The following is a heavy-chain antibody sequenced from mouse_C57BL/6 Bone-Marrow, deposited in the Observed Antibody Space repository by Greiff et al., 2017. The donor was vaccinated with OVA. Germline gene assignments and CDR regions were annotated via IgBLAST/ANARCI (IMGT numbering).Heavy chain of an antibody. V-gene: IGHV1-55*01. Sequence: VQLQQPGAELVKPGASVKMSCKASGYTFTSYWITWVKQRPGQGLEWIGDIYPGSGSTNYNEKFKGKATLTVDTSSSTAYMLLSSLTSEDAAVYYCYDGYYDYWGQGTTLTVSS. CDR3: YDGYYDY. D-gene: IGHD2-3*01. CDR1: GYTFTSYW. J-gene: IGHJ2*01. CDR2: IYPGSGST.